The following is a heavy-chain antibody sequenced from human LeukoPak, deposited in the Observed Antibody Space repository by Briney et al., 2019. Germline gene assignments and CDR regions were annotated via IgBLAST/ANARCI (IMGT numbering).Heavy chain of an antibody. Sequence: GGSLRLSCAASGFTFSSYSMNWVRQALGKGLEWVSYISSSGRTTYYADSVKGRFTISRDNAKNSLFLHMDSLTAEDTAVYFCARDSYSDSSGYWGYFDFWGQGTLVTVSS. V-gene: IGHV3-48*04. D-gene: IGHD3-22*01. J-gene: IGHJ4*03. CDR1: GFTFSSYS. CDR3: ARDSYSDSSGYWGYFDF. CDR2: ISSSGRTT.